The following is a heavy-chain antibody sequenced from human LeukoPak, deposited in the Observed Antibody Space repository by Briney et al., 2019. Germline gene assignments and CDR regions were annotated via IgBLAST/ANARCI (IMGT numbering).Heavy chain of an antibody. J-gene: IGHJ4*02. V-gene: IGHV1-2*02. D-gene: IGHD6-13*01. CDR1: GYTFTGHY. CDR3: ARVKPIAAAGPNYYFDY. Sequence: ASVKVSCKASGYTFTGHYTHWVRQAPGQGLEWMGWINPISGGTNYAQKFQGRVTMTRDTSISTAYMELTWLTSDDTAVYYCARVKPIAAAGPNYYFDYWAREPWSPSPQ. CDR2: INPISGGT.